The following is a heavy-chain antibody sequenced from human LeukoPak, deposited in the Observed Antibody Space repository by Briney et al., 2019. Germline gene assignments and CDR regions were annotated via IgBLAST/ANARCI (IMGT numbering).Heavy chain of an antibody. CDR2: IWYDGSNK. D-gene: IGHD3-10*01. V-gene: IGHV3-33*01. J-gene: IGHJ4*02. Sequence: GGSLRLSCTASGFTFGDYAMSWVRQAPGKGLEWVAVIWYDGSNKYYADSVKGRFTISRDNSKNTLYLQMNSLRAEDTAVYYCAREGGSYYGSGSYFAYWGQGTLVTVSS. CDR3: AREGGSYYGSGSYFAY. CDR1: GFTFGDYA.